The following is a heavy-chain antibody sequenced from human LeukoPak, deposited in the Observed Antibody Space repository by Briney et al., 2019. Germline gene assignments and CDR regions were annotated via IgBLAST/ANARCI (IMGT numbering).Heavy chain of an antibody. V-gene: IGHV3-23*01. CDR3: ARGGYTTWFDP. D-gene: IGHD2-15*01. Sequence: TGGSLRLSCAASGFTFSSSSMTWVRQAPGKGLEWVSNIRSNGRDTFYLDSVKGRFTISRDNSKNTLYLEMNSLRAEDTAVYYCARGGYTTWFDPWGQGTLVTVSS. CDR1: GFTFSSSS. CDR2: IRSNGRDT. J-gene: IGHJ5*02.